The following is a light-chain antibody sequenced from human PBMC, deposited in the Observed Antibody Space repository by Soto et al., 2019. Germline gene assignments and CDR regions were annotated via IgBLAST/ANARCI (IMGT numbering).Light chain of an antibody. Sequence: AIRMTQSPSSLSASTGARVTITCRASQGISSYLAWYQQKPGKAPKLLIYAASTLQSGVPSRFSGSGSRTDFTRTISCLQSEDFATYYCHQYYSYPITFGQGTRLEIK. V-gene: IGKV1-8*01. CDR1: QGISSY. CDR3: HQYYSYPIT. J-gene: IGKJ5*01. CDR2: AAS.